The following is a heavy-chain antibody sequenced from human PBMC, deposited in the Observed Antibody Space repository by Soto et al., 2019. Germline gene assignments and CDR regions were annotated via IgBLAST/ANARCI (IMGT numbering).Heavy chain of an antibody. CDR1: GYTLTELS. CDR3: ATDSAARWLQLVYFDY. Sequence: GASVKVSCKVSGYTLTELSMHWVRQAPGKGLEWMGGFDPEDGETIYAQKFQGRVTMTEDTSTDTAYMELSSLRSEDTAVYYCATDSAARWLQLVYFDYWGQGTLVTVSS. J-gene: IGHJ4*02. CDR2: FDPEDGET. D-gene: IGHD5-12*01. V-gene: IGHV1-24*01.